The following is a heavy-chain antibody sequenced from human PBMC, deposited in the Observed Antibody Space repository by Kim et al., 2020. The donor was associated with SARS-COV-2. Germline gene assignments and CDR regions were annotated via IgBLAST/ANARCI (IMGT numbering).Heavy chain of an antibody. J-gene: IGHJ4*02. CDR1: GGSISSYY. CDR3: ARVPCAQCDYFDY. V-gene: IGHV4-59*13. Sequence: SETLSLTCTVSGGSISSYYWSWIRQPPGKGLEWIGYIYYSGSTNYNPSLKSRVTISVDTSKNQFSLKLSSVTAADTAVYYCARVPCAQCDYFDYWGQGTLVTVSS. CDR2: IYYSGST.